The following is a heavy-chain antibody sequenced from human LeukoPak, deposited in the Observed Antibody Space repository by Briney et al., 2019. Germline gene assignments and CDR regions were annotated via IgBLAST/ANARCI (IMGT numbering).Heavy chain of an antibody. CDR2: ISYDGSNK. CDR1: GFTFSSYG. Sequence: PGRSLRLSCAASGFTFSSYGMHWVRQAPGKGLEWVAVISYDGSNKYYADSVKGRFTISRDNSKNTLYLQMNSLRAEDTAVYYCATDTWWFDPLGPGNPGHRLL. D-gene: IGHD5-18*01. CDR3: ATDTWWFDP. V-gene: IGHV3-30*03. J-gene: IGHJ5*02.